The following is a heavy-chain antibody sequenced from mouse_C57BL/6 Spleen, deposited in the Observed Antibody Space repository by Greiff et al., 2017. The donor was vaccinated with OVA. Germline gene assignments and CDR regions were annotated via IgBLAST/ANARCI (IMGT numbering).Heavy chain of an antibody. CDR1: GFTFSSYA. CDR2: ISSGGDYI. CDR3: TRDEGYGSSYGLYAMDY. V-gene: IGHV5-9-1*02. J-gene: IGHJ4*01. D-gene: IGHD1-1*01. Sequence: EVKVVESGEGLVKPGGSLKLSCAASGFTFSSYAMSWVRQTPEKRLEWVAYISSGGDYIYYADTVKGRFTISRDNARNTLYLQMSSLKSEDTAMYYCTRDEGYGSSYGLYAMDYWGQGTSVTVSS.